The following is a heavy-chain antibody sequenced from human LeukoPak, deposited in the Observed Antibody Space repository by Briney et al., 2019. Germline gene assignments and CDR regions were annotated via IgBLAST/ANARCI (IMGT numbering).Heavy chain of an antibody. Sequence: SVRVSCKASGGIFSSDAMNWVRQAPGQGLEWMAGIIPMFDTPNYAQNVQGRVTITADESTTTVYMEMRSLRSDDTAAYYCARDQMVRGLIMSYFDYWGQGSLVTVSS. CDR2: IIPMFDTP. J-gene: IGHJ4*02. D-gene: IGHD3-10*01. CDR3: ARDQMVRGLIMSYFDY. V-gene: IGHV1-69*13. CDR1: GGIFSSDA.